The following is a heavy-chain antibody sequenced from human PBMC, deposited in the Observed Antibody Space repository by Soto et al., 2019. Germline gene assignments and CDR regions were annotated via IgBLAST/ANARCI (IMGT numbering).Heavy chain of an antibody. Sequence: PGGSLRLSCAATGFTFSSYAMGWVRQAPGKGLEWVSAIGGSSGSTYFADSVKGRFSISRDNAKNTLHLQMNSLRAEDTAVYYCAHDLGNCYWYFDHWGRGTLVTVSS. J-gene: IGHJ2*01. D-gene: IGHD1-20*01. V-gene: IGHV3-23*01. CDR1: GFTFSSYA. CDR3: AHDLGNCYWYFDH. CDR2: IGGSSGST.